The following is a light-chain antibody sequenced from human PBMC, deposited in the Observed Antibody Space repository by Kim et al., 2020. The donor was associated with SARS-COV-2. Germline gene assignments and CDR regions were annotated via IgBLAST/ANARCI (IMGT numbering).Light chain of an antibody. J-gene: IGLJ2*01. Sequence: GQSIPLSCTGTSSDVGSYNLVSWYQQHPGKAPKLMIYEVSKRPSGVSNRFSGSKSGNTASLTISGLQAEDEADYYCCSYAGSSTVVFGGGTQLTVL. CDR2: EVS. CDR3: CSYAGSSTVV. CDR1: SSDVGSYNL. V-gene: IGLV2-23*02.